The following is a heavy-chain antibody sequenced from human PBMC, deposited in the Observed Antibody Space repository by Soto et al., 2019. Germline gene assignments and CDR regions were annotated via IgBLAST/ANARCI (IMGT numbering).Heavy chain of an antibody. CDR1: GGTFSGYY. CDR2: ISHSGNT. D-gene: IGHD3-22*01. Sequence: PSETLSLTCAVYGGTFSGYYWGWIRQAPGKGLEWIGSISHSGNTYYNPSLKSRVTISLDTSKNQFSLKLTSVTAADTAVYYCARDESSGYVVDYWGQGTLVTVSS. CDR3: ARDESSGYVVDY. V-gene: IGHV4-38-2*02. J-gene: IGHJ4*02.